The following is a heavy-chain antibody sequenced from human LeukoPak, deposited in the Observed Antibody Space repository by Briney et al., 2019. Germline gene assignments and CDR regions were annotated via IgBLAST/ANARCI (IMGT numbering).Heavy chain of an antibody. CDR1: GFTFSSYG. Sequence: GGSLRLSCAASGFTFSSYGMHWVRQAPGKGLEWVAVIWYDGSNKYYADSVKGRFTTSRDNSKNTLYLQMNSLRAEDTAVYYCARASRLVSNYRRPTYGMDVWAKGPRSPSP. CDR2: IWYDGSNK. J-gene: IGHJ6*02. V-gene: IGHV3-33*01. D-gene: IGHD4-11*01. CDR3: ARASRLVSNYRRPTYGMDV.